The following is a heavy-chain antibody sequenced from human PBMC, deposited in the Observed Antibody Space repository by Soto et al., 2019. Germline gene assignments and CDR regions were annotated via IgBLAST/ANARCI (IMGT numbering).Heavy chain of an antibody. CDR1: GYTFTSYG. Sequence: QVQLVQSGAEVKKPGASVKVSCKASGYTFTSYGISWVRQTPGQGLEWMGWISAYNGNTNYAQKLQGRVTMTTDTSTSTAYMELRSLRSDDTAVYYCARPYYDSSGYYYVDAFDIWGQGTMVTVSS. V-gene: IGHV1-18*01. J-gene: IGHJ3*02. D-gene: IGHD3-22*01. CDR2: ISAYNGNT. CDR3: ARPYYDSSGYYYVDAFDI.